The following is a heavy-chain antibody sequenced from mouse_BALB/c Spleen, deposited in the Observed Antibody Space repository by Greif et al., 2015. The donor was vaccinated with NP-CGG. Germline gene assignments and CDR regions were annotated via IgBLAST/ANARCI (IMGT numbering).Heavy chain of an antibody. V-gene: IGHV1-14*01. Sequence: EVKLMESGPELVKPGASVKMSCKASGYTFTSYVMHWVKQKPGQGLEWIGYINPYNDGTKYNEKFKGKATLTSDKSSSTAYMERSSLTAEDSAVYYCAGITTVVDYYAMDYWGQGASVTVSS. CDR2: INPYNDGT. D-gene: IGHD1-1*01. CDR1: GYTFTSYV. J-gene: IGHJ4*01. CDR3: AGITTVVDYYAMDY.